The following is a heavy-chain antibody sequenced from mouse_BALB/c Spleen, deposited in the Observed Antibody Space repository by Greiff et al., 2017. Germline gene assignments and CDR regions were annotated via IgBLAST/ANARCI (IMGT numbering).Heavy chain of an antibody. D-gene: IGHD2-1*01. Sequence: DVQLQESGPSLVKPSQTLSLTCSVTGDSITSGYWNWIRKFPGNKLEYMGYISYSGSTYYNPSLKSRISITRDTSKNQYYLQLNSVTTEDTATYYCARCPYGNSYYFDYWGQGTTLTVSS. CDR3: ARCPYGNSYYFDY. V-gene: IGHV3-8*02. CDR1: GDSITSGY. J-gene: IGHJ2*01. CDR2: ISYSGST.